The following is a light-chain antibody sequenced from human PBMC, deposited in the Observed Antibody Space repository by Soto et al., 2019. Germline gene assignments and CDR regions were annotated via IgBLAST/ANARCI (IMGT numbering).Light chain of an antibody. CDR3: QQASSFPFT. CDR2: AAS. Sequence: DIQTTQSPSSVSASVGDRVTISCRASQRIANWVAWYQQKPGKAPHLLIYAASTLQSGAPSRFSGSGSGTDFIFNISSLQPEDSATYYCQQASSFPFTFGPGTKVDV. CDR1: QRIANW. J-gene: IGKJ3*01. V-gene: IGKV1-12*01.